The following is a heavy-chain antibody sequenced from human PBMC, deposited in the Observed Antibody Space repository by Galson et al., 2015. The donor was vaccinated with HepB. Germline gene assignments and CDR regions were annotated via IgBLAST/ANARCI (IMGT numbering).Heavy chain of an antibody. V-gene: IGHV1-18*01. CDR3: ARDSRLELHLNNYFSYGMDI. CDR2: VSGYDGSA. J-gene: IGHJ6*02. Sequence: SVKVSCKVSGYDFNKYGLSWVRQAPGQGLEWLGLVSGYDGSANYSPKFRGRVTMTTQTSTGTAYLKVRSLTSDDTAVYYCARDSRLELHLNNYFSYGMDIWGQGTAVTVS. CDR1: GYDFNKYG. D-gene: IGHD5-24*01.